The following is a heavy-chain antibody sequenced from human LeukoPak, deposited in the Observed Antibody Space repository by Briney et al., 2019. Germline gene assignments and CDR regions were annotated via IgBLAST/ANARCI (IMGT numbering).Heavy chain of an antibody. CDR2: ISYDGSNK. CDR1: GFTFSSYA. J-gene: IGHJ3*02. CDR3: ARDDQPADAFDI. V-gene: IGHV3-30-3*01. Sequence: QPGRSLRLSCAASGFTFSSYAMHWVRQAPGKGLEWVAVISYDGSNKYYADSVKGRFTISRDNSKNTLYLQMNSLRAEDTAVYYCARDDQPADAFDIWGQGTMVTVSS.